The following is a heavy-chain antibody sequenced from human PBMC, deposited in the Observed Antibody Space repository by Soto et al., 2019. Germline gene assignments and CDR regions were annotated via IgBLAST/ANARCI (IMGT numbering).Heavy chain of an antibody. CDR1: GYSFTSYW. D-gene: IGHD3-22*01. CDR3: ARTYYDTFLHYYYYGMDV. J-gene: IGHJ6*02. CDR2: IYPGDSDT. Sequence: GESLKISCKGSGYSFTSYWIGWVRQMPGKGLEWMGIIYPGDSDTRYSPSFQGQVTISADKSISTAYLQWSSLKASDTAMYYCARTYYDTFLHYYYYGMDVWGQGTTVTVSS. V-gene: IGHV5-51*01.